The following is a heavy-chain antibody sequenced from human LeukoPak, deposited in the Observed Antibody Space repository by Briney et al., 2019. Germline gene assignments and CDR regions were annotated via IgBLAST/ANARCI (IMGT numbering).Heavy chain of an antibody. CDR3: ARHGGATVTDGFGP. V-gene: IGHV1-8*01. CDR2: MNPNSGNT. CDR1: GYTFTSYD. Sequence: ASVKVSCKASGYTFTSYDINWVRQATGQGLEWMGWMNPNSGNTGYAQKFQGRVTMTRNTSISTAYMELSSLRSEDTAVYYCARHGGATVTDGFGPWGQGTLVTVSS. J-gene: IGHJ5*02. D-gene: IGHD4-11*01.